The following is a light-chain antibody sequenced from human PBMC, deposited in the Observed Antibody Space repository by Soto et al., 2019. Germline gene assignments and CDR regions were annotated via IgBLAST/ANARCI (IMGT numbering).Light chain of an antibody. Sequence: NFMLTQPHSVSESPGKTVTISCTRSSGSIGSNYVQWYQQRPGSAPTTVIYEDKQRPSGVPDRFSGSTDGSSNSASLTISGLQTEDEADYYCQSYDSSSVVFGGGTNLTVL. J-gene: IGLJ2*01. CDR2: EDK. CDR1: SGSIGSNY. V-gene: IGLV6-57*04. CDR3: QSYDSSSVV.